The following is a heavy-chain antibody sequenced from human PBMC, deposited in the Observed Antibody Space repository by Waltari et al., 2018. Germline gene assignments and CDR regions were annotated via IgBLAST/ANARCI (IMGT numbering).Heavy chain of an antibody. V-gene: IGHV4-4*02. J-gene: IGHJ4*02. CDR2: IHRTGSS. D-gene: IGHD6-19*01. CDR1: RGPPSNINL. Sequence: QVQLQESGPGLVKPSGTLPLPCGGSRGPPSNINLGNWIRQAPGKGLEWLGEIHRTGSSNYNPSLKSRLTMSVDKSNSQVSMKLKSLTAADTAVYYCATSSFVAVLDSWGQGTLVTVSS. CDR3: ATSSFVAVLDS.